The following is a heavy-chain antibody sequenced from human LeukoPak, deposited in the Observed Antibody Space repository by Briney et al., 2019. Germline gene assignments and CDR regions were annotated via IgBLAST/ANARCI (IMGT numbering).Heavy chain of an antibody. D-gene: IGHD3-22*01. CDR2: ISSSSSYI. CDR3: ARAWTMIPDY. CDR1: GFTFSSYS. V-gene: IGHV3-21*01. J-gene: IGHJ4*02. Sequence: GGSLRLSCAASGFTFSSYSMNWVRQAPGKGLEWVSSISSSSSYIYYADSVKGRSTISRDNAKNSLYLQMNSLRAEDTAVYYCARAWTMIPDYWGQGTLVTVSS.